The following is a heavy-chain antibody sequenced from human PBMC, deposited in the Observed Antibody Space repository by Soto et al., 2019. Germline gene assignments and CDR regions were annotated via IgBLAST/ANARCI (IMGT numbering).Heavy chain of an antibody. CDR2: ISSSSSYI. J-gene: IGHJ3*02. V-gene: IGHV3-21*01. Sequence: GGSLRLSCAASGFTFSSYSMNWVLQAPGKGLEWVSSISSSSSYIYYADSVKGRFTISRDNAKNSLYLQMNSLRAEDTAVYYCARTRSITIFCVVIRNRRDAFDIWGQGTIVTVSS. CDR3: ARTRSITIFCVVIRNRRDAFDI. CDR1: GFTFSSYS. D-gene: IGHD3-3*01.